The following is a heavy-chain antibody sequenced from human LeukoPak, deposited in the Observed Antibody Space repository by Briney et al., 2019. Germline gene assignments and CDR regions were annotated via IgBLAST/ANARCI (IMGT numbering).Heavy chain of an antibody. J-gene: IGHJ6*02. Sequence: SETLSLTCTVSGGSISSGGYYWSWIRQPPGKGLEWIGEINHSGSTNYNPSLKSRVTISVDTSKNQFSLKLSSVTAADTAVYYCARSGRRVVVVPASSSGGMDVWGQGTTVTVSS. D-gene: IGHD2-2*01. CDR1: GGSISSGGYY. V-gene: IGHV4-39*07. CDR3: ARSGRRVVVVPASSSGGMDV. CDR2: INHSGST.